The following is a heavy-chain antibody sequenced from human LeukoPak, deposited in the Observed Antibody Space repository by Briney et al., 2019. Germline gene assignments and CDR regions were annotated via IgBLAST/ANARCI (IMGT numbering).Heavy chain of an antibody. CDR2: IYYSGST. CDR1: GGSISSYY. CDR3: ATAGEGPYYFDY. V-gene: IGHV4-59*01. Sequence: SETLSLTCTVSGGSISSYYWSWIRQPPGKGLEWIGYIYYSGSTNYNPSLKSRATISVDTSKNQFSLKLSSVTAADTAVYYCATAGEGPYYFDYWGQGTLVTVSS. J-gene: IGHJ4*02. D-gene: IGHD7-27*01.